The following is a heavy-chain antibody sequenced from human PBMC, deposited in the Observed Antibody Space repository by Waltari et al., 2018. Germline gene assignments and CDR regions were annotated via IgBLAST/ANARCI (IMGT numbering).Heavy chain of an antibody. D-gene: IGHD3-22*01. CDR1: GFSLSNARMG. Sequence: QVTLKESGPVLVKPTETLPLTCTVSGFSLSNARMGVSWIRQPPGKALEWLAHIFSNDEKSYSTSLKSRLTISKDTSKSQVVLTMTNMDPVDTATYYCARISRYYDSSGYYYDYWGQGTLVTVSS. V-gene: IGHV2-26*01. J-gene: IGHJ4*02. CDR3: ARISRYYDSSGYYYDY. CDR2: IFSNDEK.